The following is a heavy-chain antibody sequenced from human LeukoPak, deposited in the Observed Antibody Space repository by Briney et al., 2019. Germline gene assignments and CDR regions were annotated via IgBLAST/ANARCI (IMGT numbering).Heavy chain of an antibody. CDR2: VWDAGSNT. J-gene: IGHJ4*02. Sequence: PGVSLRLSCAASGFTFSNYAMHWVRQAPGKGREWVAAVWDAGSNTHYADSVQGRVTISRDNSKNTVYLQMHSLRAEDTAVYCCTRAPIGAAGPFDFWGQGTLVTVFS. V-gene: IGHV3-33*01. D-gene: IGHD6-13*01. CDR3: TRAPIGAAGPFDF. CDR1: GFTFSNYA.